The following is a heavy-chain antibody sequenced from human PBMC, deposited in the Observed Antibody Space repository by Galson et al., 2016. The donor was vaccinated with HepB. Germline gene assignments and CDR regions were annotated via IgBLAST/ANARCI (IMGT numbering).Heavy chain of an antibody. CDR1: GDSISSYF. J-gene: IGHJ3*02. D-gene: IGHD4/OR15-4a*01. CDR3: ARDLKAVPGAEEYDAFDI. CDR2: ISPSGST. V-gene: IGHV4-4*07. Sequence: ATLSLTCTVSGDSISSYFWSWIRQPAGKRLEWIGRISPSGSTDSNPSLKSRVTMSLDTSKKRLSLKMTSVTAAGTAMYFCARDLKAVPGAEEYDAFDIWGQGTLVTVSS.